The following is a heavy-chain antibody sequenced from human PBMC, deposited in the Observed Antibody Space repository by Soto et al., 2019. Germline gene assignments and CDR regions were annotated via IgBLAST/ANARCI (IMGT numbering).Heavy chain of an antibody. V-gene: IGHV1-46*03. CDR2: ISPSGGST. CDR3: ARGGYCTNGVCYSSAFDI. D-gene: IGHD2-8*01. Sequence: QVQLVQSGAEVKKPGASVKVSCKASGYTFTSYYMHWVRQAPGQGLEWMGIISPSGGSTSYAQKFQGRVTMARDTSASTAYMELSSLRSEDTAVYYWARGGYCTNGVCYSSAFDIWGQGTMVTVSS. CDR1: GYTFTSYY. J-gene: IGHJ3*02.